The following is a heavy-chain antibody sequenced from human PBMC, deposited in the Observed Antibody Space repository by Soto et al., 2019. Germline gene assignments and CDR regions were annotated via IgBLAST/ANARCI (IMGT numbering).Heavy chain of an antibody. V-gene: IGHV1-69*01. Sequence: QVQLVQSGAEVKKPGSSVKVSCKASGGTFSSYAISWVRQAPGQGLEWMGGIIPIFGTANYAQKFQGRVTITADESTSTGYMEVRSLRSEGTAVYFWAREGVGAGNFWGQGTLVTVSS. J-gene: IGHJ4*02. CDR2: IIPIFGTA. CDR1: GGTFSSYA. D-gene: IGHD1-26*01. CDR3: AREGVGAGNF.